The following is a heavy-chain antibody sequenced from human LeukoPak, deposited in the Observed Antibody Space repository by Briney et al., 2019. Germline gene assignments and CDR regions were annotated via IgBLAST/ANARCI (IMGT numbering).Heavy chain of an antibody. Sequence: PSETLSPTCTVSGGSIRGSSYYWGWIRQPPGKGLECIGSIHYSGSTYYNPSLKSRVTISVDTSKNQFSLRVSSVTAADTAVYYCATDLGGYSGYDFASFDYWGQGTLVTVSS. D-gene: IGHD5-12*01. CDR3: ATDLGGYSGYDFASFDY. CDR2: IHYSGST. V-gene: IGHV4-39*01. J-gene: IGHJ4*02. CDR1: GGSIRGSSYY.